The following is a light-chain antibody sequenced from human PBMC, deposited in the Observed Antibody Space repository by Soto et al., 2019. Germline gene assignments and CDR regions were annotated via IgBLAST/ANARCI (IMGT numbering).Light chain of an antibody. CDR2: GAS. J-gene: IGKJ2*01. V-gene: IGKV3-20*01. Sequence: IVLTLSPGTLSLSPGERATLSCRDSQSVSSSYLAWYQQKPGQAPRLLIYGASSRATGIPDRFIGSGSGTDFTLTISRLEPEDYAVYYCQQYGSAPYTFGQGTKQEIK. CDR3: QQYGSAPYT. CDR1: QSVSSSY.